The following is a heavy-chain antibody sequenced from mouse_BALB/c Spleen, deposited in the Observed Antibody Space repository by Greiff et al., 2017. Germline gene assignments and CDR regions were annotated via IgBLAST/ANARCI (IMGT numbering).Heavy chain of an antibody. Sequence: QVQLQQPGAELVRPGASVKLSCKASGYTFTSYWINWVKQRPGQGLEWIGNIYPSDSYTNYNQKFKDKATLTVDKSSSTAYMQLSSPTSEDSAVYYCTRENYSGVYFDYWGQGTTLTVSS. CDR3: TRENYSGVYFDY. J-gene: IGHJ2*01. D-gene: IGHD2-1*01. V-gene: IGHV1-69*02. CDR2: IYPSDSYT. CDR1: GYTFTSYW.